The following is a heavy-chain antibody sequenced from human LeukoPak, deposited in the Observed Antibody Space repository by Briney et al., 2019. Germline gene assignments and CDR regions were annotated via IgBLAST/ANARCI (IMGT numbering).Heavy chain of an antibody. J-gene: IGHJ5*02. CDR3: AREYSSGWKNWFAP. CDR1: GFMFSSYW. Sequence: GGSLRLSCAASGFMFSSYWMSWVRQAPGKGLEWVGVISYDGSEKYYADSVRGRFTISRDNSKHTLYLQMSSLRSDDMAVYYCAREYSSGWKNWFAPWGQGTLVTVSS. D-gene: IGHD6-19*01. V-gene: IGHV3-30*03. CDR2: ISYDGSEK.